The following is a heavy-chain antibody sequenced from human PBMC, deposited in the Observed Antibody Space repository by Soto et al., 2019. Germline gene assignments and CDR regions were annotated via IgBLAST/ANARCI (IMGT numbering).Heavy chain of an antibody. CDR1: GFTFSSYA. CDR3: AKDRRPDYYGSAWDY. CDR2: ISGSGGST. V-gene: IGHV3-23*01. Sequence: EVQLLESGGGLVQPGGSLRLSCAASGFTFSSYAMSWVRQAPGKGLDWVSAISGSGGSTYYADSVKGRFTISRDNSKNTLYLQMNSLRAEDTAVYYCAKDRRPDYYGSAWDYWGKGTLVTVSS. D-gene: IGHD3-10*01. J-gene: IGHJ4*02.